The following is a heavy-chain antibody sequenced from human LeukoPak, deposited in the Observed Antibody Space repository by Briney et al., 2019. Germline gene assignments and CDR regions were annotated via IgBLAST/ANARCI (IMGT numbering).Heavy chain of an antibody. CDR3: VRALSGSNDY. Sequence: PWGALRLSCAASGFTFSSQWMHWVRQAPGKGLMWISRINSDDTGIAYADSVRGRFTISRDNAKNTLYLQMNSLRADDTAVYYCVRALSGSNDYWGQGTLVTVSS. V-gene: IGHV3-74*01. D-gene: IGHD2-15*01. CDR1: GFTFSSQW. J-gene: IGHJ4*02. CDR2: INSDDTGI.